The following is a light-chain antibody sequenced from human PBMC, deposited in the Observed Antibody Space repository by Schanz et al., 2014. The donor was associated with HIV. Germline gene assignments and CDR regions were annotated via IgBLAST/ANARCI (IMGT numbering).Light chain of an antibody. CDR2: GNS. J-gene: IGLJ2*01. Sequence: QSVLTQPPSVSGAPGQGVTISCTGSTSNIGANYDVHWYQQLPGTAPKLLIYGNSNRPSGVPDRFSGSKSGTSASLAISGLQSADEAEYYCAAWDDSLKGVVFGGGTKLTVL. CDR3: AAWDDSLKGVV. V-gene: IGLV1-40*01. CDR1: TSNIGANYD.